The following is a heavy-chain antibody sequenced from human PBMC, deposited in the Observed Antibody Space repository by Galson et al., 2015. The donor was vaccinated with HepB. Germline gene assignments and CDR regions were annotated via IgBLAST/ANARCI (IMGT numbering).Heavy chain of an antibody. Sequence: SVKVSCKASGYIFTSYDINWVRQATGQGLEWMGWTNPNSGNAGYAQKFLGRVTMTRDISTSTAYMELSSLRFDDTAVYYCARVSAWSHFDFWGQGTLVTVPP. CDR1: GYIFTSYD. V-gene: IGHV1-8*01. D-gene: IGHD6-19*01. CDR3: ARVSAWSHFDF. J-gene: IGHJ4*02. CDR2: TNPNSGNA.